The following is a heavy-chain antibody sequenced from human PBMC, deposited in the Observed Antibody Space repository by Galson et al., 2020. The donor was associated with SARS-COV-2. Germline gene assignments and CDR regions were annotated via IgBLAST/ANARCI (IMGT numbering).Heavy chain of an antibody. CDR1: GFSFSGYA. CDR2: ILGDGSDT. CDR3: AKRADYSNNYAVDFAS. V-gene: IGHV3-23*05. Sequence: GGSLRLSCAASGFSFSGYAMSWVRQSPGKGLEWVATILGDGSDTYYADSVKGRFTISRDNSKSTLYLQMNILTVDDTAVYFCAKRADYSNNYAVDFASWGQGTLVTVSS. J-gene: IGHJ4*02. D-gene: IGHD6-13*01.